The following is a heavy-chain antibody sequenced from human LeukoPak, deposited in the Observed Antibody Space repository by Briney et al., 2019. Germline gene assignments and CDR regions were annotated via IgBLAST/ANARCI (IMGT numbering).Heavy chain of an antibody. V-gene: IGHV1-24*01. Sequence: ASVKVSCKVSGYTLTELSMHWVRQAPGKGLEWMAGFDPEDGETIYAQKFQGRVTMTEVTSTDTAYMELSSLRSEDTAVYYCARESSSRLLWGVFDYWGQGTLVTVSS. D-gene: IGHD6-13*01. CDR3: ARESSSRLLWGVFDY. J-gene: IGHJ4*02. CDR1: GYTLTELS. CDR2: FDPEDGET.